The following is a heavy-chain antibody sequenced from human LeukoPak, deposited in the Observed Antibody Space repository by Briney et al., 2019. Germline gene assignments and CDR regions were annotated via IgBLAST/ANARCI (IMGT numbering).Heavy chain of an antibody. D-gene: IGHD3-3*02. V-gene: IGHV3-33*08. CDR2: IWYDGSNK. J-gene: IGHJ2*01. CDR3: ARDSTGYWYFDL. Sequence: GGSLRLSCTASEFTFNNYVMSWVRQAPGKGLEWVAVIWYDGSNKYYADSVKGRFTISRDNSKNTLYLQMNSLRAEDTAVYYCARDSTGYWYFDLWGRGTLVSVSS. CDR1: EFTFNNYV.